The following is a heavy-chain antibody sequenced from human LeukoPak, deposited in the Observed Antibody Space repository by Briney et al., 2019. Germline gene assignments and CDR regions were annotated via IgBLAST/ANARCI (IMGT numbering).Heavy chain of an antibody. J-gene: IGHJ6*03. CDR2: IYYSGST. Sequence: KPSETLSLTCTVSGGSISSSSYYWGWIRQPPGKGLEWIGSIYYSGSTYYNPSLKSRVTISVDTSKNQFSLKLSSVTAADTAVYYCAGAGITMIVSNGGGYYYMDVWGKGTTVTISS. D-gene: IGHD3-22*01. CDR3: AGAGITMIVSNGGGYYYMDV. CDR1: GGSISSSSYY. V-gene: IGHV4-39*07.